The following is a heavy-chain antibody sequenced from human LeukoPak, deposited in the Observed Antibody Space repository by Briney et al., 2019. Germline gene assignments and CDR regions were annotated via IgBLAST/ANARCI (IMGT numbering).Heavy chain of an antibody. J-gene: IGHJ6*04. Sequence: SQTLSLTCTVSGGSISSGDYYWSWLRQPPGTGLEWIGYIYYSGSTYYNPSLKSRVTISVDTSKNQFSLKLSSVTAADTAVYYCARDQGHYGSGSYHYYYYYGMDVWGKGTTVTVSS. V-gene: IGHV4-30-4*01. D-gene: IGHD3-10*01. CDR3: ARDQGHYGSGSYHYYYYYGMDV. CDR1: GGSISSGDYY. CDR2: IYYSGST.